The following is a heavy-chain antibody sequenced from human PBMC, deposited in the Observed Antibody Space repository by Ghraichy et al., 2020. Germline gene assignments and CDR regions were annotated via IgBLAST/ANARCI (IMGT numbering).Heavy chain of an antibody. CDR3: ARRNPGVAGALDY. D-gene: IGHD3-10*01. Sequence: SETQSLTCTVSGGSLNSDSYYWGWIRQPPGKGLEWIGSVYSSGGSFYSPSLKSRVTISLDTSRSQFSLQLSSVTAADTSLYFCARRNPGVAGALDYWGQGTLVTVSS. CDR1: GGSLNSDSYY. J-gene: IGHJ4*02. V-gene: IGHV4-39*01. CDR2: VYSSGGS.